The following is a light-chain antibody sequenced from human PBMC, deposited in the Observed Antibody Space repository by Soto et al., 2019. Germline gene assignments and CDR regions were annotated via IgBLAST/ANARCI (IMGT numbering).Light chain of an antibody. CDR2: LGS. Sequence: DIVMTQSQLSLPVTPGERASISCISIHVLLHSNGYNYLDWYLQKPGQSPQLLIYLGSNRSSGVPDRFSGSGSGTDFTLKISRVEAEDVGVYYCMQALQLWTFGQGTKVDIK. V-gene: IGKV2-28*01. CDR3: MQALQLWT. CDR1: HVLLHSNGYNY. J-gene: IGKJ1*01.